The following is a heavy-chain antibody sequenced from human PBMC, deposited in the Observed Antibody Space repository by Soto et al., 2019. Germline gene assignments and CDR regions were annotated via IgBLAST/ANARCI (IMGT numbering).Heavy chain of an antibody. CDR3: ARALLRFGIDY. Sequence: QLQLQQSGSGLVKPSQTLSLTCGVSGGSISSGAYSWSWMRQPPGEGLEWIGYIYHSGSTFYNPSLKSRVTISMDKSRNQFSLNLTSVTAADTAVYYCARALLRFGIDYWGQGTLVSVSS. CDR1: GGSISSGAYS. J-gene: IGHJ4*02. D-gene: IGHD3-3*01. CDR2: IYHSGST. V-gene: IGHV4-30-2*01.